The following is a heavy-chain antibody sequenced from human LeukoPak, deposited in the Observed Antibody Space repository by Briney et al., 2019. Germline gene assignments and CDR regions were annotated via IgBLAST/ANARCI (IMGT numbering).Heavy chain of an antibody. D-gene: IGHD6-19*01. J-gene: IGHJ3*02. CDR3: ARGLGGWYNAFDI. V-gene: IGHV3-23*01. CDR2: ISADSATT. CDR1: GFTFSSYE. Sequence: GGSLRLSCAASGFTFSSYEMNWVRQAPGKGLEWVSVISADSATTFYADSVKGRFTISRDNSKNTLYLQMNSLRAEDTAVYYCARGLGGWYNAFDIWGQGTMVTVSS.